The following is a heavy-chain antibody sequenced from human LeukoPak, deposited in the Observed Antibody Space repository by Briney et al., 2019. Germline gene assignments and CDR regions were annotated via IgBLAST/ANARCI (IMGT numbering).Heavy chain of an antibody. Sequence: PGGSLRLSCAASGFTFGSSGMRWVRQAPGKGPEWVAVIWYDGSNKYYAHSVKGRFTISRDNSKNTLYLQMNSLRAEDTALYYCARDPSAGGGNYLENWGQGTLVTVSS. CDR2: IWYDGSNK. CDR1: GFTFGSSG. D-gene: IGHD4-23*01. CDR3: ARDPSAGGGNYLEN. V-gene: IGHV3-33*01. J-gene: IGHJ4*02.